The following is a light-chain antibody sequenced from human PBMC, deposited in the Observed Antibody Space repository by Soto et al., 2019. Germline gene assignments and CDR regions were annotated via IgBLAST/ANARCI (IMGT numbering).Light chain of an antibody. CDR3: QHYNSYSGA. CDR2: NAS. J-gene: IGKJ1*01. Sequence: DIQMTQSPSSLSGSVGDRVTITCRASQAIRSWLAWFQQKPGKAPKLLINNASNLKSGVPSRFSGSGSGTEFTLTISSLQPDDFATYYCQHYNSYSGAFGQGTKVDIK. V-gene: IGKV1-5*03. CDR1: QAIRSW.